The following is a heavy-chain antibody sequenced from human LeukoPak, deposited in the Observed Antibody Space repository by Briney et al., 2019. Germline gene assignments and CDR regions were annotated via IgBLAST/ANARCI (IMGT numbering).Heavy chain of an antibody. CDR1: GYSFTSYW. CDR2: IYPGDSDT. D-gene: IGHD6-19*01. V-gene: IGHV5-51*01. CDR3: AREVGSGWYGEYYYYGMDV. J-gene: IGHJ6*02. Sequence: GESLQISCKGSGYSFTSYWIGWVRQMPGKGLEWMGIIYPGDSDTRYSPSFQGQVTISADKSISTAYLQWSSLKASDTAMYYCAREVGSGWYGEYYYYGMDVWGQGTTVTVSS.